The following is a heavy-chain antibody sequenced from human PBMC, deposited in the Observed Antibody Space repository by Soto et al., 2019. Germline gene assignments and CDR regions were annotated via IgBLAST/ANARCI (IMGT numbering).Heavy chain of an antibody. J-gene: IGHJ4*02. CDR3: AKAPTASAPFLF. D-gene: IGHD2-21*01. V-gene: IGHV1-69*02. Sequence: QVQLVQSGTEMKRPGSSVKVSCETSGGTFTNSTFNWVRQAPGQGLEWMGWIIPVLNITTYAQKFQGRINVAADKSTSTAYLELSSLRSEDTAIYFCAKAPTASAPFLFWGQGTRVTVSS. CDR1: GGTFTNST. CDR2: IIPVLNIT.